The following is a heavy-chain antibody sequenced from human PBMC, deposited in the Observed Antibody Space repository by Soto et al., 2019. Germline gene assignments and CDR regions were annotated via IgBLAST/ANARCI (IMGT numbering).Heavy chain of an antibody. CDR3: ARVTAMVLYNWFDP. CDR2: IYYSGST. V-gene: IGHV4-30-4*08. J-gene: IGHJ5*02. Sequence: PSETLSLTCTVSGGSISSGGYYWSWIRQHPGKGLEWIGYIYYSGSTYYNPSLKSRVTISVDTSKNQFSLKLSSVTAADTAVYYCARVTAMVLYNWFDPWGQGTLVTVSS. CDR1: GGSISSGGYY. D-gene: IGHD5-18*01.